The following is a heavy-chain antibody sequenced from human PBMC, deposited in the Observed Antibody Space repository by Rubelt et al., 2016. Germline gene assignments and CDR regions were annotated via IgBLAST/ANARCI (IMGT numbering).Heavy chain of an antibody. V-gene: IGHV3-48*04. J-gene: IGHJ4*02. CDR2: ISGGMETI. D-gene: IGHD2-21*01. CDR3: VRGYLSNSFDQ. Sequence: PGGSLRLSCAASGFTFSSYSMDWVRQVPGKGLEWISYISGGMETIYYADSVRGRFTISRDNVRNSLYLQMTRLRAEDTAVYYCVRGYLSNSFDQWGQGTLVTASS. CDR1: GFTFSSYS.